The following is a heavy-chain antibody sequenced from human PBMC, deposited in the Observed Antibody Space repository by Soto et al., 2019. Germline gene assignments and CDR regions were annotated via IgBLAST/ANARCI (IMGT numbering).Heavy chain of an antibody. CDR1: GYTLSDYY. V-gene: IGHV1-2*02. CDR3: TRDDAFDI. CDR2: INPNDGGT. J-gene: IGHJ3*02. Sequence: GASVKVSCTASGYTLSDYYIHWVRQAPGQGLEWMGWINPNDGGTKYAQKFQGRVTMTRDTSISTAYMEVTRLRSDDAAVYYCTRDDAFDIWGQGTMVTVSS.